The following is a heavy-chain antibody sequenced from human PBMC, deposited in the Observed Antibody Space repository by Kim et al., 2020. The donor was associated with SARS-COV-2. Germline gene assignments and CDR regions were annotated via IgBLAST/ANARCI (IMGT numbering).Heavy chain of an antibody. CDR1: GFSFRNYS. D-gene: IGHD6-6*01. CDR3: ARAGRPTLNWFDP. CDR2: ISSSSTSI. Sequence: GGSLRLSCAASGFSFRNYSMNWVRQAPGKGLEWVSHISSSSTSIYYADSVKGRFTISRDNAKNSLFLQMNSLRAEDTAIYYCARAGRPTLNWFDPWGQGTLVTVSS. V-gene: IGHV3-21*01. J-gene: IGHJ5*02.